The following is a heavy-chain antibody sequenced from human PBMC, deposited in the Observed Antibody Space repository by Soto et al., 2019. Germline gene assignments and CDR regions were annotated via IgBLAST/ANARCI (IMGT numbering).Heavy chain of an antibody. Sequence: QVQLQESGPGLVKPSETLSLTCTVSGASISSDSWNWIRRSPGKGLEWIGYIRHSGDTNYSPSLRSRVTISKDTPTNQFSLTLTAVTAADTAVYYCAREQGLGVISPYFDYWGQGILVTVSP. CDR3: AREQGLGVISPYFDY. J-gene: IGHJ4*02. D-gene: IGHD2-21*01. CDR2: IRHSGDT. CDR1: GASISSDS. V-gene: IGHV4-59*01.